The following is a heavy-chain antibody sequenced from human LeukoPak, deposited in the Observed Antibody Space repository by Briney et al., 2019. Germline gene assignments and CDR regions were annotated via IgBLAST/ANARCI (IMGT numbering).Heavy chain of an antibody. J-gene: IGHJ4*02. V-gene: IGHV4-61*02. CDR1: GGSISSGSYY. D-gene: IGHD6-6*01. CDR3: ARIYSSSFDY. CDR2: IYTSGST. Sequence: SQTLSLTCTVSGGSISSGSYYWSWIRQPAGKGLEWIGRIYTSGSTNYNPSLKSRVTISVDTPKNQFSLKLSSVTAADTAVYYCARIYSSSFDYWGQGTLVTVSS.